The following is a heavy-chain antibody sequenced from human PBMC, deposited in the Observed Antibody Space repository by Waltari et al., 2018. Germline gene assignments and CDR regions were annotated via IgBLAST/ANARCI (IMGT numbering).Heavy chain of an antibody. V-gene: IGHV3-30-3*01. J-gene: IGHJ3*02. CDR3: ARGQQPQDAFDI. Sequence: QVQLVESGGGVVQPGRSLRLSCAASGFTFSSYAMHWVRQAPGKGLEWVAVISYDGSNKYYADSVKGRFTISRDKSKNTLYLQMNSLRAEDTAVYYCARGQQPQDAFDIWGQGTMVTVSS. CDR1: GFTFSSYA. CDR2: ISYDGSNK. D-gene: IGHD6-13*01.